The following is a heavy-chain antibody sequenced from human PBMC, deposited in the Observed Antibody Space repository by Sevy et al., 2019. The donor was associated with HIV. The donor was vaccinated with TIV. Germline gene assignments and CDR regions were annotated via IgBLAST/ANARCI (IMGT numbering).Heavy chain of an antibody. V-gene: IGHV1-69*04. Sequence: ASVKVSCKASGGTFSSYAISWVRQTPGQGLEWMGRIIPILGIANYAQKFQGRVTITGDKSTSTAYMELSSLRSEDTAVYYCARIGYDSSGYYSSYFDYWGQGTLVTVSS. CDR1: GGTFSSYA. CDR3: ARIGYDSSGYYSSYFDY. J-gene: IGHJ4*02. CDR2: IIPILGIA. D-gene: IGHD3-22*01.